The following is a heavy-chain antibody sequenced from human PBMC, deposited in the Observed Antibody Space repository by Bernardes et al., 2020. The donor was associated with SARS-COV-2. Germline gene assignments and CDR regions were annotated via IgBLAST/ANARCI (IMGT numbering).Heavy chain of an antibody. CDR1: YDSISSGGYY. D-gene: IGHD3-22*01. Sequence: SETLSLTCTVSYDSISSGGYYWSWIRQLPGKGLEWIGYISYSGSTYYNPSLKSRVTISVDTSKNQFSLRLSSVTAADTAVYYCARGPGSYDGRGTHYGPRDWFDSWGQGTLATVSS. V-gene: IGHV4-31*03. J-gene: IGHJ5*01. CDR3: ARGPGSYDGRGTHYGPRDWFDS. CDR2: ISYSGST.